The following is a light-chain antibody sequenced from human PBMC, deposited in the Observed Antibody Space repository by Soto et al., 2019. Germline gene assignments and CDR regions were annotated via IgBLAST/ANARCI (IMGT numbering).Light chain of an antibody. CDR1: SSDVDGYNY. CDR2: EVS. J-gene: IGLJ1*01. V-gene: IGLV2-8*01. Sequence: QSVLTQPPSASGSPGQSVTISCTATSSDVDGYNYVSWCQQHPGKAPKLMIYEVSKRPSGVPDRFSGSKSGNTASLTVSGLQAEDEAEYYCSSYAGSYFHYVFGTGTKVTVL. CDR3: SSYAGSYFHYV.